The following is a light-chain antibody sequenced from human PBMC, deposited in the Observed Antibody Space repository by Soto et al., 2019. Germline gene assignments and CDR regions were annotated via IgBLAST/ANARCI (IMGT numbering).Light chain of an antibody. J-gene: IGKJ5*01. V-gene: IGKV1-NL1*01. Sequence: DIQMTQSPSSLSASLGDTVTITCRASQGIRNYLAWYQQKPGKAPKLLIYDTSNRATGIPDRFSGSGSGTDFTLTISRLEPEDFAVYYCQQYGSSPPITFGQGTRLEIK. CDR3: QQYGSSPPIT. CDR1: QGIRNY. CDR2: DTS.